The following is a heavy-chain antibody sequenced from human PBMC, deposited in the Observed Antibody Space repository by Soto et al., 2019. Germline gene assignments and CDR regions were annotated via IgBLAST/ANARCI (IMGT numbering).Heavy chain of an antibody. CDR1: GFSLNTRGMC. Sequence: ESGPTVVNPTQTLTLTCTFSGFSLNTRGMCVSWIRQPPGEALEWLALIDWEDDKYYSTSLKTRITISKDTSKNQVVLTMTDMDPVDTATYYCARIRNSGYFYDTWGQGTLVTVSS. V-gene: IGHV2-70*13. CDR3: ARIRNSGYFYDT. J-gene: IGHJ5*02. CDR2: IDWEDDK. D-gene: IGHD3-22*01.